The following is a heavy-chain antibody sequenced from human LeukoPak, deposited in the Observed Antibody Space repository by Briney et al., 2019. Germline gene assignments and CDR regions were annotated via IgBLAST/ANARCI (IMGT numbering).Heavy chain of an antibody. V-gene: IGHV3-30*18. J-gene: IGHJ4*02. CDR2: ISYDGSNK. CDR1: GFTFSSYG. Sequence: PGRSLRLSCAASGFTFSSYGMHWVRQAPGKGLEWVAVISYDGSNKYYADSVKGRFTISRDNSKNTLYLQMNSPRAEATAVYYCVKGLAGALGYWGQGTLVTVSS. D-gene: IGHD6-19*01. CDR3: VKGLAGALGY.